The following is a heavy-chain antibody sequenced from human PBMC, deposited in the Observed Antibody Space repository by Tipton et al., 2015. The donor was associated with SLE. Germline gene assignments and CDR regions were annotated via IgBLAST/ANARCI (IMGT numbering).Heavy chain of an antibody. V-gene: IGHV4-59*11. Sequence: TLSLTCTVSGGSISSHYWSWIRQPPGKGLEWIATIFHSGTTHYNSSLKSRVTISLDTSRNEFSLKLSSVTAADTAVYYCARETLNYWYFDFWGRGTLVTVSP. CDR3: ARETLNYWYFDF. CDR1: GGSISSHY. CDR2: IFHSGTT. J-gene: IGHJ2*01.